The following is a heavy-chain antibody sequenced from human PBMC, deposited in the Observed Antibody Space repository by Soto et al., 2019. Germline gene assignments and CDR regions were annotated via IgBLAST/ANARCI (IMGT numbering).Heavy chain of an antibody. Sequence: SETLSLTCTVSGGSISSGDYYWIWIRQPPGKGLEWIGYIYYSGSTYYNPSLKSRVTISVDTSKNQFSLKLSSVTAADTAVYYCARLTYYYGSGSYYRRGYYGMDVWGQGTTVTVSS. J-gene: IGHJ6*02. CDR2: IYYSGST. CDR1: GGSISSGDYY. V-gene: IGHV4-30-4*01. D-gene: IGHD3-10*01. CDR3: ARLTYYYGSGSYYRRGYYGMDV.